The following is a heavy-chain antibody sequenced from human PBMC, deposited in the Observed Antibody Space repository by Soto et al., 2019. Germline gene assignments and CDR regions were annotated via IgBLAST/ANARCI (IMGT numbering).Heavy chain of an antibody. V-gene: IGHV3-23*01. D-gene: IGHD3-10*01. CDR1: GFTFSSYA. CDR3: AKDALWFGELLSPPDEYFQH. Sequence: EVQLLESGGGLVQPGGSLRLSCAASGFTFSSYAMSWVRQAPGKGLEWVSAISGSGGSTYYADSVKGRFTISRDNSKNTXYXXMNSLRAEDTAVYYCAKDALWFGELLSPPDEYFQHWGQGTLVTVSS. CDR2: ISGSGGST. J-gene: IGHJ1*01.